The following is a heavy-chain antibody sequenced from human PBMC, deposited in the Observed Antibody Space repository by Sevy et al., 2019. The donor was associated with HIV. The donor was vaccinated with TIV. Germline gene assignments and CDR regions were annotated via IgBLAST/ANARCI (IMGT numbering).Heavy chain of an antibody. CDR2: INQDRSVK. V-gene: IGHV3-7*01. Sequence: GGSLRLSCVASGFSLNNYWMNWVRQAPGKGLEWVANINQDRSVKYYVDSVRGRFTISRDNARNLVFLQMSSLRVDDSALYYCVRAIAKDGSFWGQGTLVTVSS. CDR1: GFSLNNYW. J-gene: IGHJ4*02. CDR3: VRAIAKDGSF. D-gene: IGHD6-13*01.